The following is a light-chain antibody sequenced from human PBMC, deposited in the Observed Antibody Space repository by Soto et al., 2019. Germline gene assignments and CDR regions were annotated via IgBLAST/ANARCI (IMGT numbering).Light chain of an antibody. J-gene: IGLJ3*02. CDR2: AVS. Sequence: QSALTQPRSVSGSPGQSVTISCTGTNSDVGGYNSVSWYQQLPGNAPKLMISAVSQRPSGVPDRFSGSKSGNTASLTISGLQADDEANYFCFSYTASDLWVFGGGTKVTVL. CDR3: FSYTASDLWV. V-gene: IGLV2-11*01. CDR1: NSDVGGYNS.